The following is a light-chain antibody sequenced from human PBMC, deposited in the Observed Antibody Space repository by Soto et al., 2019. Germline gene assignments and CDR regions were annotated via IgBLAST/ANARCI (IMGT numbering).Light chain of an antibody. J-gene: IGKJ2*01. Sequence: EIVLTQSPGTLSLSPGERATLSCRASQSVSNVYLAWYQQKPGQAPRLLLYDASNRATGIPDRFSGSVSGTDFTLTISSLEPEAFAVYYCQQSGSSPRTFGQGTKLEIK. CDR1: QSVSNVY. CDR3: QQSGSSPRT. V-gene: IGKV3-20*01. CDR2: DAS.